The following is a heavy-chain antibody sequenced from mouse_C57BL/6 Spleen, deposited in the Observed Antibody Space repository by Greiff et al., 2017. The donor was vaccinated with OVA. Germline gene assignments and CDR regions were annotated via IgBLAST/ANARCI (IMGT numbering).Heavy chain of an antibody. Sequence: VQLQQPGTELVKPGASVKLSCKASGYTFTSYWMHWVKQRPGQGLEWIGNINPSNGGTNYNEKFKSKATPTVDKSSSTAYMQLSSLTAEDSAVYYGARMPYYSNYNAMDDWGQGTSVTVSS. CDR1: GYTFTSYW. CDR3: ARMPYYSNYNAMDD. CDR2: INPSNGGT. D-gene: IGHD2-5*01. V-gene: IGHV1-53*01. J-gene: IGHJ4*01.